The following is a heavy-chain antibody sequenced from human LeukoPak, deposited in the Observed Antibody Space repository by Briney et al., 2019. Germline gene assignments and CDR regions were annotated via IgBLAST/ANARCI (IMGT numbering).Heavy chain of an antibody. D-gene: IGHD2-21*02. J-gene: IGHJ1*01. Sequence: GGSLRLSCAASGLIFDRYVMSWVRQGPGKGPEWVSGISGNGGTTYYPDSVKGRFTISRDNSRNTLYLQMGSLRGDDTAIYYCAKDRIGCSGDCFSDTETFQNWGQGIQVTVSS. CDR2: ISGNGGTT. CDR1: GLIFDRYV. V-gene: IGHV3-23*01. CDR3: AKDRIGCSGDCFSDTETFQN.